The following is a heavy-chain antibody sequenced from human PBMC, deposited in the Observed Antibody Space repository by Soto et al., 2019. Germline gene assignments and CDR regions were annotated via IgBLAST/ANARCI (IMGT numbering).Heavy chain of an antibody. D-gene: IGHD2-15*01. CDR3: ARDGRYCSGGSCYDYYYGMDV. CDR1: GFTFSSYS. V-gene: IGHV3-48*02. Sequence: GGSLRLSCAASGFTFSSYSMNWVRQAPGKGLEWVSYISSSSSTIYYADSVKGRFTISRDNAKNSLYLQMNSLIDEDTAVYYCARDGRYCSGGSCYDYYYGMDVWGQGTTVTVSS. CDR2: ISSSSSTI. J-gene: IGHJ6*02.